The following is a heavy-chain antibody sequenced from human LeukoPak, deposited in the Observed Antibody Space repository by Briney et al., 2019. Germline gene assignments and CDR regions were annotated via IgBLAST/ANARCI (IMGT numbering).Heavy chain of an antibody. V-gene: IGHV1-2*02. Sequence: ASVKVSCKASGYTFTGYYMHWVRQAPGQGPEWMGWINPNSGGTNYAQKFQGRVTMTRDTSISTAYMELSRLRSDDTAVYYCAREEWVAVAGPFDYWGQGTLVTVSS. CDR1: GYTFTGYY. J-gene: IGHJ4*02. CDR3: AREEWVAVAGPFDY. CDR2: INPNSGGT. D-gene: IGHD6-19*01.